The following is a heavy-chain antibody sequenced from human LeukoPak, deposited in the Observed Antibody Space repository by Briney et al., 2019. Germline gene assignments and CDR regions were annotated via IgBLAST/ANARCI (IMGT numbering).Heavy chain of an antibody. D-gene: IGHD5-12*01. CDR1: GFTFSSYE. CDR3: ARGGLYGYDVFDY. Sequence: GGSLRLSCAASGFTFSSYEMNWVRQAPGKGLEWVSYISGSGRTMSYAVSVKGRFTISRDNAKNSLYLQMNSLRVEDTAVYHCARGGLYGYDVFDYWGQGTLVTVSS. CDR2: ISGSGRTM. V-gene: IGHV3-48*03. J-gene: IGHJ4*02.